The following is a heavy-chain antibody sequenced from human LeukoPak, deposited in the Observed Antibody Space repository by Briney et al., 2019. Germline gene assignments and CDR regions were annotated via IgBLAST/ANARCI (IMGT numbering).Heavy chain of an antibody. V-gene: IGHV3-21*01. CDR1: GFTFSSYA. CDR2: ISSSSSYI. J-gene: IGHJ4*02. CDR3: AREARFVATDY. D-gene: IGHD5-12*01. Sequence: GGSLRLSCAASGFTFSSYAMSWVRQAPGKGLEWVSSISSSSSYIYYADSVKGRFTISRDNAKNSLYLQMNSLRAEDTAVYYCAREARFVATDYWGQGTLVTVSS.